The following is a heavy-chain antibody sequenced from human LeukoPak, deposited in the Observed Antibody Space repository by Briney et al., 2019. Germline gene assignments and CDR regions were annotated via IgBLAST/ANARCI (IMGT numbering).Heavy chain of an antibody. CDR3: ARVHGYYYYMDV. J-gene: IGHJ6*03. CDR2: ISSSGSTI. V-gene: IGHV3-48*03. CDR1: GFTFSSYE. Sequence: PGGSLRLSCAASGFTFSSYEMNWVRQAPGKGLEWVSYISSSGSTIYYADSVKGRFTISRDNAKNSLYLQMNSPRAEDTAVYYCARVHGYYYYMDVWGKGTTVTVSS.